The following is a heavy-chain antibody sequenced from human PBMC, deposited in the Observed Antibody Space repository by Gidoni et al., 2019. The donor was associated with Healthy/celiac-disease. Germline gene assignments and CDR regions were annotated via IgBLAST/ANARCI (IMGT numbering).Heavy chain of an antibody. CDR1: GYTFTGYY. Sequence: QVQLVQSGAEAKQPGASVKFPCKASGYTFTGYYMHWVRQAAGQGLEWMGWINPNSGGTTYAQKFQGRVTMTRDTSSSTAYMELSRLRSDDTAVYYCARDMGYWGQGTLVTVSS. CDR3: ARDMGY. V-gene: IGHV1-2*02. J-gene: IGHJ4*02. D-gene: IGHD3-10*01. CDR2: INPNSGGT.